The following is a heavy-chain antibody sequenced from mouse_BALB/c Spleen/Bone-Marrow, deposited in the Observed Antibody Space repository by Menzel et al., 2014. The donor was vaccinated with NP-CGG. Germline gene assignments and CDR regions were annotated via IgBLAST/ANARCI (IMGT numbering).Heavy chain of an antibody. J-gene: IGHJ3*01. Sequence: VHVKQSGAELVRSGASVKLSCTVSGFNIKDSYIHWVKQRPQQGLEWIGWIDPENGDTEYAPKFQGKATMTTDTSSSTAYLHLSSLTSEGTAVYYCNTWGRAYWGQGTLVSVSA. V-gene: IGHV14-4*02. CDR1: GFNIKDSY. CDR2: IDPENGDT. CDR3: NTWGRAY.